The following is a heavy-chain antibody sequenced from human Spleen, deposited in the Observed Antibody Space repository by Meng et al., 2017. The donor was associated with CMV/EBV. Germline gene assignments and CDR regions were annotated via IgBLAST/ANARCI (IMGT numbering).Heavy chain of an antibody. Sequence: GGSLRLSCSVSGFTFNAYAMSWVRQAPGKGLEWVSAISGSGGSAYYADSLKGRSTISRDNAKNSLYLQMNSLRAEDTAVYYCAKDDYRTPPPDAFDIWGQGTRVTVSS. CDR1: GFTFNAYA. V-gene: IGHV3-23*01. CDR3: AKDDYRTPPPDAFDI. D-gene: IGHD4/OR15-4a*01. CDR2: ISGSGGSA. J-gene: IGHJ3*02.